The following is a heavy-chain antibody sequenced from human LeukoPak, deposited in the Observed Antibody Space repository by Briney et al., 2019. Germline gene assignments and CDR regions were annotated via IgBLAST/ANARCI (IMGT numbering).Heavy chain of an antibody. CDR3: AKTRGSGWYYFDY. D-gene: IGHD6-19*01. J-gene: IGHJ4*02. V-gene: IGHV3-23*01. CDR1: GFTFSNYG. Sequence: GGSLRLSCAASGFTFSNYGMNWVRQAPGKGLEWVSGISGSGGSTHYADSVKGRFTISRDNSRNTLYLQMNSLRVEDTAVYYCAKTRGSGWYYFDYWGQGTLVTVSS. CDR2: ISGSGGST.